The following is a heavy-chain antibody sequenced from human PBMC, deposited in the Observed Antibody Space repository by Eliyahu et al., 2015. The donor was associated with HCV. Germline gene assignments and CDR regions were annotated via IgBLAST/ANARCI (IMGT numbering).Heavy chain of an antibody. CDR2: IRYDGSNK. CDR3: AKDRPLPGIAVAVLGY. J-gene: IGHJ4*02. Sequence: QVQLVESGGGVVQPGGSLRLSCAASGFTFSSXGMXWGRQAPGKGVEWVAFIRYDGSNKYYADSVKGRFTISRDNSKNTLYLQMNSLRAEDTAVYYCAKDRPLPGIAVAVLGYWGQGTLVTVSS. D-gene: IGHD6-19*01. CDR1: GFTFSSXG. V-gene: IGHV3-30*02.